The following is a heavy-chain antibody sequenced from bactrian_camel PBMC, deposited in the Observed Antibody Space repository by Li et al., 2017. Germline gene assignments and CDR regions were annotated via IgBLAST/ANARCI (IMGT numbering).Heavy chain of an antibody. CDR1: GDSTSSNC. Sequence: HVQLVESGGGSVQAGGSLTLTCAASGDSTSSNCMAWFRQAPGKEREGVASISTSGGSPYYADSVKGRFTISHDNANDTTFLQMNSLMPEDSAMYYCAAKSPGGGWYSPGSYNYWGQGTQVTVS. D-gene: IGHD6*01. V-gene: IGHV3S1*01. CDR3: AAKSPGGGWYSPGSYNY. J-gene: IGHJ4*01. CDR2: ISTSGGSP.